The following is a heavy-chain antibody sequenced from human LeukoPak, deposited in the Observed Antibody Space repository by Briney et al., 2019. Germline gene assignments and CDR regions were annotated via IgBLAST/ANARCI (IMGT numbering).Heavy chain of an antibody. CDR2: IWYDGSNK. CDR1: GFTFSIYG. V-gene: IGHV3-33*01. CDR3: ARDPEWLGGGYFDY. J-gene: IGHJ4*02. Sequence: GGSLRLSCAASGFTFSIYGMHWVRRAPGKGLEWVAVIWYDGSNKYYADSVKGRFTISRDNSKNTLYLQMNSLRAEDTAVYYCARDPEWLGGGYFDYWGQGTLVTVSS. D-gene: IGHD6-19*01.